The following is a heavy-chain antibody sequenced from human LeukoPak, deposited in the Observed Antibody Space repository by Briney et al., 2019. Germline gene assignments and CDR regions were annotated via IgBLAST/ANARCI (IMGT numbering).Heavy chain of an antibody. CDR1: GFTFSSYG. D-gene: IGHD4-17*01. V-gene: IGHV3-30*18. CDR2: ISYDGSNK. CDR3: AKDVDGYYFDY. Sequence: GGSLRLSCAASGFTFSSYGMHWVRQAPGKGLVWVAVISYDGSNKYYADSVKGRFTISRDNSKNTLYLQMNSLRAEDTAVYYCAKDVDGYYFDYWGQGTLVTVSS. J-gene: IGHJ4*02.